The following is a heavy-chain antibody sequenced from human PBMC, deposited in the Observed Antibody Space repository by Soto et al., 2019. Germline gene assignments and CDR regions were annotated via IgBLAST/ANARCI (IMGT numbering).Heavy chain of an antibody. J-gene: IGHJ3*02. CDR1: GFTFSRHW. Sequence: GGSLRLSCAASGFTFSRHWMHWVRQAPGKGLVWVSRINNDGSSTNYADSVKGRFTISRDNAKKTLYLQMDSLRAEDTAVYYCARDLESCSNGVCLGSDACDIWGQGTMVTVS. CDR2: INNDGSST. CDR3: ARDLESCSNGVCLGSDACDI. D-gene: IGHD2-8*01. V-gene: IGHV3-74*01.